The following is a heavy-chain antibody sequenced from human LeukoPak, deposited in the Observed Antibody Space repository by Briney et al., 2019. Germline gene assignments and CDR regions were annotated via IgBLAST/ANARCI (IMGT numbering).Heavy chain of an antibody. J-gene: IGHJ4*02. CDR2: ISDSGGST. V-gene: IGHV3-23*01. CDR1: RFTFSSYA. CDR3: AKVLYDSSVGY. D-gene: IGHD3-22*01. Sequence: PGGSLRLSCAASRFTFSSYAMSWVRQAPGRGLEWVSTISDSGGSTYYADSVKGRFTISRDNSNNTLYLQMNSLRAEDTAVYYCAKVLYDSSVGYWGQGTLVTVSS.